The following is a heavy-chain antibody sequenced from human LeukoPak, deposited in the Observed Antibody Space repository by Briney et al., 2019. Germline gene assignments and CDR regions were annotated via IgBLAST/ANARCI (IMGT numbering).Heavy chain of an antibody. CDR2: ISGSGGST. Sequence: GGSLRLSCAASGFTFSSYSMNWVRQAPGKGLEWVSAISGSGGSTYYADSVKGRFTISRDNAKNSLYLQMNSLRAEDTAVYYCARDIYYDSSGYYGSVYWGQGTLVTVSS. CDR1: GFTFSSYS. V-gene: IGHV3-21*01. J-gene: IGHJ4*02. CDR3: ARDIYYDSSGYYGSVY. D-gene: IGHD3-22*01.